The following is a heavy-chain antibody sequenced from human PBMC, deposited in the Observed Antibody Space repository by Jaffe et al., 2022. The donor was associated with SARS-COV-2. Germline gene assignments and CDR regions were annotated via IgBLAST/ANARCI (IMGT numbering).Heavy chain of an antibody. V-gene: IGHV3-30*18. Sequence: QVQLVESGGGVVQPGRSLRLSCAASGFTFSSYGMHWVRQAPGKGLEWVAVISYDGSNKYYADSVKGRFTISRDNSKNTLYLQMNSLRAEDTAVYYCAKVGRIQDYDFWQSWGAEENNYYGMDVWGQGTTVTVSS. CDR3: AKVGRIQDYDFWQSWGAEENNYYGMDV. CDR2: ISYDGSNK. CDR1: GFTFSSYG. J-gene: IGHJ6*02. D-gene: IGHD3-3*01.